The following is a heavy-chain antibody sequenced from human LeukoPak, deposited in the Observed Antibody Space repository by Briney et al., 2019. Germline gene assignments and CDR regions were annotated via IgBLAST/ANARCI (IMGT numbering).Heavy chain of an antibody. Sequence: GGSLRLSCAASGFTFSSYGMHWVRQAPGKGLGWVAVISYDGSNKYYADSVKGRFTISRDNSKNTLYLQMNSLRAEDTAVYYCAKESPTTPAYYFDYWGQGTLVTVSS. J-gene: IGHJ4*02. CDR2: ISYDGSNK. CDR1: GFTFSSYG. D-gene: IGHD4-11*01. V-gene: IGHV3-30*18. CDR3: AKESPTTPAYYFDY.